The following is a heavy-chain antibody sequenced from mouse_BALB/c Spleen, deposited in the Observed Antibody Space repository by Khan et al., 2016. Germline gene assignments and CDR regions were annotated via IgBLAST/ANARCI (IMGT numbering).Heavy chain of an antibody. J-gene: IGHJ3*01. V-gene: IGHV1-77*01. CDR2: IYPGSGST. D-gene: IGHD2-13*01. Sequence: QIQLVQSGPELVKPGASVKMSCKASGYTFTDYVISWVKQRTGQGLEWIGEIYPGSGSTYYNEKFKGKATLTADKSSNTAYMRLSSLTAEVCAVCYCAREGEPACFAYWGQGTLVTVSA. CDR1: GYTFTDYV. CDR3: AREGEPACFAY.